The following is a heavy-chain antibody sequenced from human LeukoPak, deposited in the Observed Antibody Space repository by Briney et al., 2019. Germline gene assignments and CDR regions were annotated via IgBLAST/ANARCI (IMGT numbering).Heavy chain of an antibody. CDR1: GFTLSNYW. Sequence: GGSLRLSCAASGFTLSNYWMHWVRQGPGKGLVWVSGVSNDGISTAYADSVRGRFTISRDNAKNSLYLQMNSLRAEDTAVYYCARDLPMSRLGDAFDIWGQGTMVTVSS. D-gene: IGHD3-16*01. CDR2: VSNDGIST. CDR3: ARDLPMSRLGDAFDI. V-gene: IGHV3-74*01. J-gene: IGHJ3*02.